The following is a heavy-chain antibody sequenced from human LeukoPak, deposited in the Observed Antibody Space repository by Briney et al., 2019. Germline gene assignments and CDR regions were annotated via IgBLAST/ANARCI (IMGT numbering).Heavy chain of an antibody. Sequence: PGGSLRLSCAASGFTFSSYSMNWVRQAPGKGLEWVSYINSGSSTITYADSVKGRFTISRDNAKSSLSLQMNSLRAEDTAVYYCAREYSSGWSDYWGQGTLVTVSS. D-gene: IGHD6-19*01. V-gene: IGHV3-48*04. CDR1: GFTFSSYS. J-gene: IGHJ4*02. CDR3: AREYSSGWSDY. CDR2: INSGSSTI.